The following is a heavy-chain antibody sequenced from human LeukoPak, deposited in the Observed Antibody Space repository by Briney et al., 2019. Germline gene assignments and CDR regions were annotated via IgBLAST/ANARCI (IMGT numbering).Heavy chain of an antibody. V-gene: IGHV3-53*01. CDR1: GFNVSSNY. CDR3: ARVIYGSGTYYKGWFDP. D-gene: IGHD3-10*01. CDR2: IYSSGDT. J-gene: IGHJ5*02. Sequence: GGSLRLSCAASGFNVSSNYMSWVRQAPGKGLEWVSVIYSSGDTYYADSVKGRFTISRDNSKNMLYLQMNGLRAEDTAVYYCARVIYGSGTYYKGWFDPWGQGTLVTVSS.